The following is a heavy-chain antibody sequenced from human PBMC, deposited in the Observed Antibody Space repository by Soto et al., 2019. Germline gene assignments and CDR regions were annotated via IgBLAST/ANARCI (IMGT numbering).Heavy chain of an antibody. Sequence: TLSLTCAVSGGSISSGGYSWSWIRQPPGKGLEWIGYIYHSGSTYYNPSLKSRVTISVDRSKNQFSLKLSSVTAADTAVYYCARGITPFDPWGQGTLVTVSS. CDR1: GGSISSGGYS. V-gene: IGHV4-30-2*01. CDR3: ARGITPFDP. J-gene: IGHJ5*02. CDR2: IYHSGST. D-gene: IGHD3-16*01.